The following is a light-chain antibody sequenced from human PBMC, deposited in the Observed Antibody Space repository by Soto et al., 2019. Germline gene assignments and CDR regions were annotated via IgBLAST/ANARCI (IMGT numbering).Light chain of an antibody. J-gene: IGLJ2*01. CDR2: EVN. Sequence: QAVVTQPPSASGSPGQSVTISCTGTSSDVGRYNYVSWYQQHPGKAPKLMIYEVNKRPSGVPDRFSGSKSGNTASLTVSGLQAEDEADYYCSSYADSNIVVFGGGTQLTVL. V-gene: IGLV2-8*01. CDR1: SSDVGRYNY. CDR3: SSYADSNIVV.